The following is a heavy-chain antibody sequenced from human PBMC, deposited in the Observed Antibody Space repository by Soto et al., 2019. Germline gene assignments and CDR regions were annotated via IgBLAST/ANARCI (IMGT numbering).Heavy chain of an antibody. V-gene: IGHV3-53*01. D-gene: IGHD1-26*01. J-gene: IGHJ6*02. CDR3: ARGGEGAPRRYYYGMDV. CDR1: GFSVRTNY. Sequence: EEQLVESGGGLIQPGGSLRLSCAASGFSVRTNYMSWVRQVPGKGLEWVSLIYSGGSTHYTDSVRGRFTISRDSTKNTVYLQMDSRRVEDTAVYYCARGGEGAPRRYYYGMDVWGQGTTVTVS. CDR2: IYSGGST.